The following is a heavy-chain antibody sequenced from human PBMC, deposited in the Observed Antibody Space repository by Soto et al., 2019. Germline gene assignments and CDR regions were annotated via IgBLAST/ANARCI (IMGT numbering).Heavy chain of an antibody. CDR2: ISYDGSDK. CDR3: AKDRDTVSYYNYYYGMDV. J-gene: IGHJ6*02. CDR1: GFTFSTNG. D-gene: IGHD4-4*01. V-gene: IGHV3-30*18. Sequence: QVQLVESGGGEVQPGRSLRLSCAASGFTFSTNGMHWVRQAPGKGLEWVAVISYDGSDKYHADSVKGRFTISRDNSKNTLYLQMNSLRAEDTAVYYCAKDRDTVSYYNYYYGMDVWGQGTTVTVSS.